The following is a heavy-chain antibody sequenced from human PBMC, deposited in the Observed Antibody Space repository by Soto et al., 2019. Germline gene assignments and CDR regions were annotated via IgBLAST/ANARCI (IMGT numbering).Heavy chain of an antibody. V-gene: IGHV3-74*01. J-gene: IGHJ4*02. CDR1: GFTFSSYW. CDR3: ARDETATPAPFDY. Sequence: LRLSCAASGFTFSSYWMRWVRQAPGKGLVWVSRINSDGSSTSYADSVKGRFTISRDNAKNTLYLQMNSLRAEDTAVYYCARDETATPAPFDYWGQGTLVTVSS. CDR2: INSDGSST.